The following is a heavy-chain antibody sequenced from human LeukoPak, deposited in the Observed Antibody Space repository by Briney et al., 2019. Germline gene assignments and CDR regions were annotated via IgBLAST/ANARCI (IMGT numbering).Heavy chain of an antibody. V-gene: IGHV3-30*18. CDR3: AKESSPSHYYDSSGYFMAFDY. CDR1: GFTFSSYG. Sequence: GGTLRLSCAASGFTFSSYGMHWVRQAPGKGLEWVAVISYDGSNKYYADSVKGRFTISRDNSEHTLYLQVNSLSTEHTAVLYCAKESSPSHYYDSSGYFMAFDYWGQGTLVTVSS. D-gene: IGHD3-22*01. J-gene: IGHJ4*02. CDR2: ISYDGSNK.